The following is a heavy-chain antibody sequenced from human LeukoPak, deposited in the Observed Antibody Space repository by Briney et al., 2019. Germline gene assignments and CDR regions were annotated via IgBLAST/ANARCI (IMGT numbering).Heavy chain of an antibody. J-gene: IGHJ3*02. CDR2: ISGSGGST. D-gene: IGHD6-13*01. Sequence: PGGSLRLSCAASGFAFSSYAMSWVRQAPGKGLEWVSAISGSGGSTYYADSVKGRFTISRDNSKSTLYLQMNSLRAEDTAVYYCAKDRVYSSSPDDAFDIWGQGTMVTVSS. CDR3: AKDRVYSSSPDDAFDI. V-gene: IGHV3-23*01. CDR1: GFAFSSYA.